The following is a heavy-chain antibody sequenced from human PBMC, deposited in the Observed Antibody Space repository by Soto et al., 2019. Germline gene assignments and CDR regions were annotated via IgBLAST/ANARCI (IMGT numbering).Heavy chain of an antibody. CDR2: IKSGGSNI. V-gene: IGHV3-11*01. CDR1: GFTFTDHY. D-gene: IGHD3-10*01. Sequence: QVQLVESGGGLVKPGGSLRLSCTASGFTFTDHYMTWIRQAPGKGLEWVSYIKSGGSNIYYAESVRGRFTISRDNAKNSVYLQMSSLRAEDTAIYYCARDIRGANWGQGTLVIVSS. CDR3: ARDIRGAN. J-gene: IGHJ4*02.